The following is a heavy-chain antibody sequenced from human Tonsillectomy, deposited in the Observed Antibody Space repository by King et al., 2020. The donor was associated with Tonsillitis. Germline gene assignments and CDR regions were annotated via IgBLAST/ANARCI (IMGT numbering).Heavy chain of an antibody. J-gene: IGHJ1*01. CDR3: ATDPTVGTPAAD. V-gene: IGHV3-23*04. CDR2: ISGGGGST. CDR1: GFTFSSYA. D-gene: IGHD4-23*01. Sequence: VQLVESGGGLVQPGGSLRLSCAASGFTFSSYAMSWVRQAPGKGLEWVSAISGGGGSTYYADSVKGRFTISRDNSKITLYLQMNSLRAEDTAVYYCATDPTVGTPAADWGHGTLVTVSS.